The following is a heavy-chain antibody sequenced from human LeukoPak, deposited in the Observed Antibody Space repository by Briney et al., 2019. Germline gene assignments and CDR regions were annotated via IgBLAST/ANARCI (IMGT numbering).Heavy chain of an antibody. D-gene: IGHD5-18*01. J-gene: IGHJ4*02. CDR3: ATCGYTYGLYFDY. V-gene: IGHV3-48*03. Sequence: GGSLRLSCAASGFTFSSYEMNWVRQAPGKGLEWVSYISGSGSTIYYADSVKGRFTISRDNAKNSLYLQMNSLRAEDTAVYYCATCGYTYGLYFDYWGQGTLVTVSS. CDR2: ISGSGSTI. CDR1: GFTFSSYE.